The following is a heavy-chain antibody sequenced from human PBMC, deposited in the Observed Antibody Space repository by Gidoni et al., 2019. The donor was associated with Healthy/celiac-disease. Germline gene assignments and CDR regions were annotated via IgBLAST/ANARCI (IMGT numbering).Heavy chain of an antibody. CDR3: ARSIPTLSPNGDDNWYFDL. CDR2: IGTAGDT. D-gene: IGHD4-17*01. J-gene: IGHJ2*01. Sequence: EVQLVESGGGLVQPGGSLRLSCAASGFTFSSYDMHWVRQATGKGLEWVSAIGTAGDTYYPGSVKGRFTISRENAKNSLYLQMNSLRAGDTAVYYCARSIPTLSPNGDDNWYFDLWGRGTLVTVSS. V-gene: IGHV3-13*04. CDR1: GFTFSSYD.